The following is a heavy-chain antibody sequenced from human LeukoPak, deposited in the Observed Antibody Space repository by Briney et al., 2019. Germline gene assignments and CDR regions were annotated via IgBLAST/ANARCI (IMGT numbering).Heavy chain of an antibody. CDR1: GGSISSYY. CDR2: IYYSGST. V-gene: IGHV4-59*12. J-gene: IGHJ4*02. CDR3: ARAANYYDSSGYYCDY. Sequence: PSETLSLTCTVSGGSISSYYWSWIRQPPGKGLEWIGSIYYSGSTYYNPSLKSRVTISVDTSKNQFSLKLSSVTAADTAVYYCARAANYYDSSGYYCDYWGQGTLVTVSS. D-gene: IGHD3-22*01.